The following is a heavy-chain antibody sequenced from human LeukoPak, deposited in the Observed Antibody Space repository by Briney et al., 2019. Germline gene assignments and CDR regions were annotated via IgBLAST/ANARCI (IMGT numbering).Heavy chain of an antibody. Sequence: GGSLRLSCAASGFTFSSYAMHWVRQAPGKGLEWVAVISYDGSNKYYADSVKGRFTISRDNSKNTLYLQMNSLRAEDTAVYYCARDLPSYGYYFDYWGQGTLVTVSS. CDR1: GFTFSSYA. D-gene: IGHD5-18*01. J-gene: IGHJ4*02. CDR2: ISYDGSNK. V-gene: IGHV3-30-3*01. CDR3: ARDLPSYGYYFDY.